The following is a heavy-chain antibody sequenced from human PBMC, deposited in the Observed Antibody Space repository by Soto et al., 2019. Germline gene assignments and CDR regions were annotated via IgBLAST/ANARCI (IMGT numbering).Heavy chain of an antibody. V-gene: IGHV4-34*01. CDR1: GGSFSGYY. CDR3: ARATTSTAAGTLVYYYGMDV. J-gene: IGHJ6*02. D-gene: IGHD6-13*01. CDR2: INHSGST. Sequence: SETLSLTCAVYGGSFSGYYWSWIRQPPGKGLEWIGEINHSGSTNYNPSLKSRVTISVDTSKNQFSLKLSSVTAADTAVYYCARATTSTAAGTLVYYYGMDVWGQGTTATVS.